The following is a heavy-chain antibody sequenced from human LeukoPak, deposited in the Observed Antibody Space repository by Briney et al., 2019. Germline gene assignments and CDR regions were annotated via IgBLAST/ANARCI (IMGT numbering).Heavy chain of an antibody. V-gene: IGHV3-7*01. CDR3: ARDLGYSNYGSENWFDP. Sequence: PGGSLRLSCAASGVTFSSYWMSWVRQAPGKGLERVANIKQDGSEKYYVDSVKGRFTISRDNAKKSLYLQMNSLRAEDTAVYYCARDLGYSNYGSENWFDPWGQGTMVTVSS. CDR1: GVTFSSYW. D-gene: IGHD4-11*01. J-gene: IGHJ5*02. CDR2: IKQDGSEK.